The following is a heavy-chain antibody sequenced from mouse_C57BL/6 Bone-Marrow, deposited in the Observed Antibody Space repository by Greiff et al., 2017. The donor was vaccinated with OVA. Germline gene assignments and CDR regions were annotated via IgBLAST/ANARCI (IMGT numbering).Heavy chain of an antibody. CDR3: KSSSYVLWYFDV. D-gene: IGHD1-1*01. V-gene: IGHV14-4*01. Sequence: EVKLMESGAELVRPGASVKLSCTASGFNIKDDYMHWVKQRPEQGLEWIGWIDPENGDTEYASKFQGKATITADTSSNTAYLQLSSLTSEDTAVYYCKSSSYVLWYFDVWGTGTTVTVSS. J-gene: IGHJ1*03. CDR2: IDPENGDT. CDR1: GFNIKDDY.